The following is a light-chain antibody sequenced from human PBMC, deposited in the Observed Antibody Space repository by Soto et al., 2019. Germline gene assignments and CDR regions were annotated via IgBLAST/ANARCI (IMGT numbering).Light chain of an antibody. V-gene: IGKV3-20*01. CDR1: QSVRTY. CDR2: GAS. CDR3: QQYGSSPIT. J-gene: IGKJ5*01. Sequence: IVVTQSPGTLSVSPGERVTLSCRASQSVRTYLAWYQVKPGQAPRLLIYGASSRATGIPDRFSGSGSGTDFTLTISRLEPEDFAVYYCQQYGSSPITFGQGTRLEIK.